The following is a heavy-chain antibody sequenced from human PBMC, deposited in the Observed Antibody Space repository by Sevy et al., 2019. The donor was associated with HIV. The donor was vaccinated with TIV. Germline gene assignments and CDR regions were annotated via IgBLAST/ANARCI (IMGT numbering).Heavy chain of an antibody. CDR1: GFTFSSYG. J-gene: IGHJ6*03. Sequence: GGSLRLSCAASGFTFSSYGMHWVRQAPGKGLEWVAFIRYDGSNKYYADSVKGRFTISRDNSKNTLYLQMNSLRAEDTAVYYCAKDQQQLVHAYYYYMDVWGKGTTVTVSS. V-gene: IGHV3-30*02. CDR3: AKDQQQLVHAYYYYMDV. D-gene: IGHD6-6*01. CDR2: IRYDGSNK.